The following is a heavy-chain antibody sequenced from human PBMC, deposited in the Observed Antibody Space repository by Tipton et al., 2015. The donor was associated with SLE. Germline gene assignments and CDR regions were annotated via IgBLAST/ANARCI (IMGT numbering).Heavy chain of an antibody. Sequence: TLSLTCTVSGDSINRFYWNWIRQSAGKGLEWIGRMFSTGGNSNYNPSLKSRVTLSVDTSKNQFSLNLRSVTAADTAVYYCARDRGGLGSINRGLDYWGQGTLVTVSS. CDR1: GDSINRFY. D-gene: IGHD3-10*01. J-gene: IGHJ4*02. V-gene: IGHV4-4*07. CDR3: ARDRGGLGSINRGLDY. CDR2: MFSTGGN.